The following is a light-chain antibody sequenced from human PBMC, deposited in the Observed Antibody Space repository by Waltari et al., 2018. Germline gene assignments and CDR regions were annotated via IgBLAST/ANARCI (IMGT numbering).Light chain of an antibody. J-gene: IGLJ1*01. V-gene: IGLV2-23*02. CDR1: SSDIGIYNL. CDR2: EVS. Sequence: QSALTQPASVSGSPGQSITISCTGSSSDIGIYNLVSWYQHHPGKVPKLIIYEVSEWPSGVSGRVSGSKSGNTASLTLSDLQPEDGADYYCCSYAGDSTYVFGTGTKVTVL. CDR3: CSYAGDSTYV.